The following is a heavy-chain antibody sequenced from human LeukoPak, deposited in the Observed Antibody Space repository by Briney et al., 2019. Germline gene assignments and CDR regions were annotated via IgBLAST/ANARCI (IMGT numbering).Heavy chain of an antibody. D-gene: IGHD3-9*01. J-gene: IGHJ4*02. Sequence: PSETLSLTCAVYGGSFSGYYWSWIRQPPGKGLEWIGEINHSGSTNYNPSLKSRVTISVDTSKNQFSLKLSSVTAADTAVYYCARLGVHYDILTGYSTYYYFDHWGQGTLVTVSS. CDR2: INHSGST. CDR1: GGSFSGYY. V-gene: IGHV4-34*01. CDR3: ARLGVHYDILTGYSTYYYFDH.